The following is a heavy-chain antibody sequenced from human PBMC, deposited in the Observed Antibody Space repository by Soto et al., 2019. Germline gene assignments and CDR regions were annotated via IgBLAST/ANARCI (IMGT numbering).Heavy chain of an antibody. D-gene: IGHD5-12*01. CDR1: GGTFSTYG. J-gene: IGHJ6*02. CDR2: IIPIFGSA. Sequence: QVQLVQSGAEVKKSGSSVKVSCKASGGTFSTYGVSWVRQAPGQGLEWMGGIIPIFGSADYAQKFQGRVTITADESTLTVYMELNSLTSEDTAVYYCARDLGEIVSTIDGYNGFDVWGQGTKVTVSS. V-gene: IGHV1-69*12. CDR3: ARDLGEIVSTIDGYNGFDV.